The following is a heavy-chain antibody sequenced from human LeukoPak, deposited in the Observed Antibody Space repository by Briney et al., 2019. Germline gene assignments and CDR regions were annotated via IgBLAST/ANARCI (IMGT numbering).Heavy chain of an antibody. Sequence: SETLSLTCTVSDASMSGDYWSWIRQPPGQGLEWIGYIYHTGSTNYNPSLNSRATVSLDAPRNQFSLKLTSVTAADAAVYYCAAGICSGGTCYPYYYYMDVWGKGTTVTVSS. CDR2: IYHTGST. V-gene: IGHV4-59*01. D-gene: IGHD2-15*01. CDR1: DASMSGDY. CDR3: AAGICSGGTCYPYYYYMDV. J-gene: IGHJ6*03.